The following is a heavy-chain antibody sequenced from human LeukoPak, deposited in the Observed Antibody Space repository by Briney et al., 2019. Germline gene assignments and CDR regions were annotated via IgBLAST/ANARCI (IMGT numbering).Heavy chain of an antibody. J-gene: IGHJ4*02. Sequence: TGGSLRLSCAASGFTFSSYGMHWVRQAPGKGLEWVAVIWYDGSNKYYADSVKGRFTISRDNSKNTLYLQMNSLRAEDTAVYYCARAQFNDYGGFDYWGQGTLVTVSS. CDR1: GFTFSSYG. V-gene: IGHV3-33*01. CDR3: ARAQFNDYGGFDY. D-gene: IGHD4-17*01. CDR2: IWYDGSNK.